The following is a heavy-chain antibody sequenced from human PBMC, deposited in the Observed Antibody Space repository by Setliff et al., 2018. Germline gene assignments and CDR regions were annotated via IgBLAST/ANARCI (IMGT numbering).Heavy chain of an antibody. CDR1: GYTFTRHG. Sequence: ASVKVSCKASGYTFTRHGISWVRQAPGQGLEWMGWISVYNGDTNYPQRLQGRVTMTTDTSTSTAYMELRSLRSDDTAVYFCARGRDPAYYYDSGGYYWDYWGQGTLVTVS. D-gene: IGHD3-22*01. V-gene: IGHV1-18*01. CDR2: ISVYNGDT. CDR3: ARGRDPAYYYDSGGYYWDY. J-gene: IGHJ4*02.